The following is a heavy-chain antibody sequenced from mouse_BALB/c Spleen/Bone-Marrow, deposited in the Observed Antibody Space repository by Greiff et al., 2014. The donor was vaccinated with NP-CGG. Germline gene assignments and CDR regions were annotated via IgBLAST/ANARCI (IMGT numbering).Heavy chain of an antibody. Sequence: QVQLQQSGAELVTPGASVKLSCKASGYTFTTYWMHWVKQRPGHGLEWIGQVDPSDGYTNYSQMFKGKATLTVDKSSSTAYMQLSSLSSEDSAVDYGARGCDNCAWFAYWGQGTLVTVSA. CDR2: VDPSDGYT. J-gene: IGHJ3*01. CDR1: GYTFTTYW. V-gene: IGHV1-69*02. CDR3: ARGCDNCAWFAY. D-gene: IGHD1-3*01.